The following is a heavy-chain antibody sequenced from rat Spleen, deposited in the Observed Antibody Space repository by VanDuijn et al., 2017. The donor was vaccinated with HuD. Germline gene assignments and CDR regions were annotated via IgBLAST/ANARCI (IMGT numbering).Heavy chain of an antibody. CDR1: GYSLTSNY. J-gene: IGHJ2*01. D-gene: IGHD1-8*01. CDR2: INYSGST. Sequence: EVQLQESGPGLVKPSQSPSLTRSVTGYSLTSNYWGWIRKFPRKTMEWIGHINYSGSTSYNPSLKSRISITRDSSKNQFFLHLNSVTTEDTATYYCAREGATVDYWGQGVMVTVSS. CDR3: AREGATVDY. V-gene: IGHV3-1*01.